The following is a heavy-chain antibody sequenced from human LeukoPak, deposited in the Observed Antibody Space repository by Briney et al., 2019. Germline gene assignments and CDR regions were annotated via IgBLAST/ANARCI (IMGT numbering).Heavy chain of an antibody. J-gene: IGHJ5*02. CDR1: GGSISSYY. CDR3: AREGTAGTNLNWFDP. D-gene: IGHD1-1*01. V-gene: IGHV4-59*12. CDR2: IYFSGST. Sequence: SETLSLTCTVSGGSISSYYWSWIRKPPGKGLEWIGYIYFSGSTNYNPSLKSRVTISVDTSKNQFSLKLSSVTAADTAVYYCAREGTAGTNLNWFDPWGQGTLVTVSS.